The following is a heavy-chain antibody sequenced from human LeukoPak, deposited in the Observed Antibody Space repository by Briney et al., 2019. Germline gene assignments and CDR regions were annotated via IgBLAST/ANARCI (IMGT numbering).Heavy chain of an antibody. CDR3: ARGGARSSSWQNWFDP. Sequence: SETLSLTCTVSGGSISSYYWSWIRQPPGKGLERIGYIYYSGSTNYNPSLKSRVTISVDTSKNQFSLKLSSVTAADTAVYYCARGGARSSSWQNWFDPWGQGTLVTVSS. J-gene: IGHJ5*02. D-gene: IGHD6-13*01. CDR1: GGSISSYY. V-gene: IGHV4-59*01. CDR2: IYYSGST.